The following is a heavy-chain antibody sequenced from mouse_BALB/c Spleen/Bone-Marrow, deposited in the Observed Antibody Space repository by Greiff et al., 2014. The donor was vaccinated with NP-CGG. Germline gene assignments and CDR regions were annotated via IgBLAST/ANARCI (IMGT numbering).Heavy chain of an antibody. J-gene: IGHJ4*01. CDR2: IDPANGNT. CDR3: ARYRYYGSSGWDY. V-gene: IGHV14-3*02. Sequence: EVHLVESGAELVKPGASVKLSCTASGFNIKDTYIHWVKQRPEQGLEWIGRIDPANGNTKYDPKFQGKATTTADTSSNTAYLHLSSLTSEDTAVYYCARYRYYGSSGWDYWGQGTSVTVSS. CDR1: GFNIKDTY. D-gene: IGHD1-1*01.